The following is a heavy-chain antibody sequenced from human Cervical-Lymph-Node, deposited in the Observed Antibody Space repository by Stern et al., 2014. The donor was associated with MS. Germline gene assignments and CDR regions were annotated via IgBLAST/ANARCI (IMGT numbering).Heavy chain of an antibody. Sequence: EVQLVGSGGCLVQPGGSLRLSCAASGFYFSSYSMTWVRQTPGKGLECVSFISSSSSTIYYADSLKGRFTISRDNAKNSLYLQMHSLRDEDTAVYYCASYTTTWYARFDYWGQGILVTVSS. D-gene: IGHD6-13*01. CDR1: GFYFSSYS. CDR3: ASYTTTWYARFDY. CDR2: ISSSSSTI. J-gene: IGHJ4*02. V-gene: IGHV3-48*02.